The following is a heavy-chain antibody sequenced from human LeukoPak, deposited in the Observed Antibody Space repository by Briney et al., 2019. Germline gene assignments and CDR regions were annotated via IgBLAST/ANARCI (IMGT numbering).Heavy chain of an antibody. D-gene: IGHD2-2*01. CDR2: IYAGDSET. CDR3: ARLPAASAMRGDY. Sequence: GESLKISCKGSGYTFSNSIIGWVRQMPGKGLERMGIIYAGDSETRDSPSFQGQVTISTDKPISTAYLQWSSLRASHTAMYYCARLPAASAMRGDYWGQGPLVTVSS. J-gene: IGHJ4*02. V-gene: IGHV5-51*01. CDR1: GYTFSNSI.